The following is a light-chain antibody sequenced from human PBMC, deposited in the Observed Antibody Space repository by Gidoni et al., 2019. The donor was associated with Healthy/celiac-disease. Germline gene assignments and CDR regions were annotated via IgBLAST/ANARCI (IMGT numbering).Light chain of an antibody. CDR3: QQYNNWPSIT. V-gene: IGKV3-15*01. CDR2: GAS. CDR1: QSVSSN. J-gene: IGKJ5*01. Sequence: EILMTQSPATLSVSPGERATLSCRASQSVSSNLAWYQQKPGQAPRLLIYGASTRATGIPARLSGSGSGTEFTLTISSLQSEDFAVYYCQQYNNWPSITFXQXTRLEIK.